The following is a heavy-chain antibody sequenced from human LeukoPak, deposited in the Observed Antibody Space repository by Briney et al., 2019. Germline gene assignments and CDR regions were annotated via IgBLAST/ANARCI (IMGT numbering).Heavy chain of an antibody. CDR3: ARDHCVSNGCYEDYYYCLDV. Sequence: VASVKVSCKASGYTFSGYYMQWVRQAPGQGLEWMGWINPNSGDTNYAQKFQGRVTMTRDTSISTAYMELSRLRSDDTAVYFCARDHCVSNGCYEDYYYCLDVWGRGTTVTVSS. V-gene: IGHV1-2*02. D-gene: IGHD2-2*01. CDR2: INPNSGDT. J-gene: IGHJ6*02. CDR1: GYTFSGYY.